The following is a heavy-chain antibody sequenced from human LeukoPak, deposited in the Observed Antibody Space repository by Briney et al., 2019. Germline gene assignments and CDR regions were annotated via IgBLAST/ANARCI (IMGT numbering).Heavy chain of an antibody. CDR1: GGTFSSYA. CDR2: IIPIFGTA. Sequence: SSVKVSCKASGGTFSSYAISWVRQAPGQGREWMGGIIPIFGTANYAQKFQGRVTITADESTSTAYMELSSLRSEDTAVYYCASGERITMVRGVIGYYYYYMDVWGKGTTVTVSS. CDR3: ASGERITMVRGVIGYYYYYMDV. V-gene: IGHV1-69*01. D-gene: IGHD3-10*01. J-gene: IGHJ6*03.